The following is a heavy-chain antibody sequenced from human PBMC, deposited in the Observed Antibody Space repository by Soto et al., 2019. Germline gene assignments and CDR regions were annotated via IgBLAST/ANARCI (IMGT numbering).Heavy chain of an antibody. V-gene: IGHV4-39*07. J-gene: IGHJ6*02. CDR3: ARGLVIRPYYYHGMDV. CDR1: GGAISSSSYY. D-gene: IGHD3-9*01. Sequence: SETLSITCTVSGGAISSSSYYWGWIRQPPGKGLEWIGSIYYSGSTYYNPSLKSRASVSRDTSKNQFSLKLSSVTTTDTAVYYCARGLVIRPYYYHGMDVWGQGTKVTVS. CDR2: IYYSGST.